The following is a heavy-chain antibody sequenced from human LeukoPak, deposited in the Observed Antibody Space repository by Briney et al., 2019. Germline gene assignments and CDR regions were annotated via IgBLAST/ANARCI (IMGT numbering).Heavy chain of an antibody. D-gene: IGHD2-21*01. J-gene: IGHJ6*02. V-gene: IGHV4-34*01. Sequence: PSETLSLTCAVYGGSFSGYYWSWIRQPPGKGLEWIGSIYYSGSTYYNPSLKSRVTISVDTSKNQFSLNLSSVTAADTAVYYCARHILYNAMGVWGQGTTVTVSS. CDR3: ARHILYNAMGV. CDR1: GGSFSGYY. CDR2: IYYSGST.